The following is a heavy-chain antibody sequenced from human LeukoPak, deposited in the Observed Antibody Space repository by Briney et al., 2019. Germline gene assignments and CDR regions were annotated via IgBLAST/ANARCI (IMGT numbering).Heavy chain of an antibody. V-gene: IGHV3-7*03. CDR3: AKWDDYVWGSYRYPSPVY. D-gene: IGHD3-16*02. CDR1: GFTFSSYW. Sequence: GGSLRLSCAASGFTFSSYWMSWVRQAPGKGLEWVANIKQGGSEKYYVDSVKGRFTISRDNSKNTLYLQMNSLRAEDTAVYYCAKWDDYVWGSYRYPSPVYWGQGTLVTVSS. J-gene: IGHJ4*02. CDR2: IKQGGSEK.